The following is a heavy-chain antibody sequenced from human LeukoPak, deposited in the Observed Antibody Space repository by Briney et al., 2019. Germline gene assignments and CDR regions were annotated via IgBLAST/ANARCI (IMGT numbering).Heavy chain of an antibody. J-gene: IGHJ4*02. V-gene: IGHV1-8*02. D-gene: IGHD6-13*01. CDR2: MNPNSGNT. CDR1: GYTFTSYG. Sequence: ASVKVSCKASGYTFTSYGISWVRQATGQGLEWMGWMNPNSGNTGYAQKFQGRVTMTRNTSISTAYMELSSLRSEDTAVYYCARGRRGSSSWYGVGYWGQGTLVTVSS. CDR3: ARGRRGSSSWYGVGY.